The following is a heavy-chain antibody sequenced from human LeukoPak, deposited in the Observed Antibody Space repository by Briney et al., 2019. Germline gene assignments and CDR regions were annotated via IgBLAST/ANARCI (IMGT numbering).Heavy chain of an antibody. CDR3: ARDRRGGNSYSDY. Sequence: GGSLRLSCAASGFTFSSYGMHWVRQAPGKGLEWVAVIWYDGSNKYYADSVKGRFTISRDNSKNTLYLQMNSLRAEDTAVYYCARDRRGGNSYSDYWGQGTLVTVSS. V-gene: IGHV3-33*01. D-gene: IGHD5-18*01. CDR2: IWYDGSNK. CDR1: GFTFSSYG. J-gene: IGHJ4*02.